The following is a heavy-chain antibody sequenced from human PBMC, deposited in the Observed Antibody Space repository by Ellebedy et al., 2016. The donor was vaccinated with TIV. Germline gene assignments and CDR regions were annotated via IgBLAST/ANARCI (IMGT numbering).Heavy chain of an antibody. V-gene: IGHV4-59*08. CDR3: ASESNSGHFDY. J-gene: IGHJ4*02. CDR2: IYYSGST. Sequence: MPSETLSLTCTVSGASISSYYWSWIRQPPGKGLEWSGYIYYSGSTNYNPSLKSRVTISVDTSKTQFSLKLSSVTAADTAVYYCASESNSGHFDYWGQGILVTVSS. CDR1: GASISSYY. D-gene: IGHD4-11*01.